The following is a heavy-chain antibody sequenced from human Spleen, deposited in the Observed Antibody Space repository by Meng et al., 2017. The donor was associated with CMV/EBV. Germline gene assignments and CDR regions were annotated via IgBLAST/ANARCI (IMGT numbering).Heavy chain of an antibody. CDR1: VSSTTYH. CDR3: ARGLDCIGGSCYSSWFDP. J-gene: IGHJ5*02. Sequence: VSSTTYHWIWRRQPPGKGLEWIGYLFHSVTTSYNPSLKSRVTISIDTSKNQFSLNLSSVTAADTAVYYCARGLDCIGGSCYSSWFDPWGHGTLVTVSS. D-gene: IGHD2-15*01. CDR2: LFHSVTT. V-gene: IGHV4-61*01.